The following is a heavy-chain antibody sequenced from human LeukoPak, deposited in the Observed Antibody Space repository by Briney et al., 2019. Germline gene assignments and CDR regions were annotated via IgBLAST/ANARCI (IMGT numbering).Heavy chain of an antibody. V-gene: IGHV1-18*01. CDR3: ARDINGYYYDSHGYYPTDL. D-gene: IGHD3-22*01. CDR2: ISVYNGNT. J-gene: IGHJ5*02. CDR1: GYIFTSYG. Sequence: VASVKVSCKASGYIFTSYGISWVRQAPGQGLEWMGWISVYNGNTNYPQRLQGRVTMTTDTSTTTAYMELRSLRSDDPAVYYCARDINGYYYDSHGYYPTDLWGQGTLVTVSS.